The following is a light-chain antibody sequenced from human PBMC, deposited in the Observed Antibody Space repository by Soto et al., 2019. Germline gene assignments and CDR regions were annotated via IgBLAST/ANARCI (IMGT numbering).Light chain of an antibody. Sequence: QSVLTQPPSLSGTPGQTVTISCFGSRSNIGSSIVHWYQQLPGTAPKHLIYMNNQRPSGVPDRFSASKSGTSASLVISGLRSGDEADYYCVAWDDDLSARVFGGGTKLTVL. J-gene: IGLJ3*02. CDR2: MNN. CDR1: RSNIGSSI. CDR3: VAWDDDLSARV. V-gene: IGLV1-47*01.